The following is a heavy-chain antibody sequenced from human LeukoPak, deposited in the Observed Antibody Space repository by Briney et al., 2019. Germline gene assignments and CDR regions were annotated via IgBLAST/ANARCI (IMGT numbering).Heavy chain of an antibody. V-gene: IGHV4-61*02. D-gene: IGHD3-22*01. CDR2: INTSGST. J-gene: IGHJ4*02. CDR3: ARDRYYDSSGYYLLDY. CDR1: GGSISSGSYY. Sequence: SETLSLTCTVSGGSISSGSYYWSWIRQPAGKGMEWIGRINTSGSTNYNPSLKSRVTISIDTSKNQFSLKLNSVTAADTAVYYCARDRYYDSSGYYLLDYWGQGTLVTVSS.